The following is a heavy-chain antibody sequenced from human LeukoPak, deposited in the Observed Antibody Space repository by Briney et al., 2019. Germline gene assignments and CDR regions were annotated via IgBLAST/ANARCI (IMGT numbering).Heavy chain of an antibody. J-gene: IGHJ6*03. Sequence: NPSETLSLTCTVSGGSISSYYWSWIRQPPGKGLEWIGYIYYSGSTNYNPSLKGRVTISVDTSKNQFSLKLSSVTAADTAVYYCARVAEYCSSTSCYYYYYYMDVWGKGTTVTVSS. CDR1: GGSISSYY. CDR2: IYYSGST. D-gene: IGHD2-2*01. CDR3: ARVAEYCSSTSCYYYYYYMDV. V-gene: IGHV4-59*01.